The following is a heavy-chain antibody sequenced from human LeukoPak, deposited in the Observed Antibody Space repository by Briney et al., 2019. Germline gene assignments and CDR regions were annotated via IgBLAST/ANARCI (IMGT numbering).Heavy chain of an antibody. J-gene: IGHJ4*02. CDR1: GGSVTSTNW. Sequence: KTSGTLSLTCGVSGGSVTSTNWWTWIRPPPGKGLEWIGEVHLNGNTNYNPSLYGRVTMSVDKSENHVSLKLTSLTAADTAVYYCAREGGPYRPLDYSGQGTLVTVSS. V-gene: IGHV4-4*02. D-gene: IGHD6-25*01. CDR2: VHLNGNT. CDR3: AREGGPYRPLDY.